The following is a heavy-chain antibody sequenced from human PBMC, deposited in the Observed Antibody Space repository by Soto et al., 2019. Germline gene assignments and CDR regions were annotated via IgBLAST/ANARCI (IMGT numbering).Heavy chain of an antibody. CDR1: GGTFSSYA. CDR3: ARCIQQWMLGDYGMDV. CDR2: IIPIFGTA. D-gene: IGHD6-19*01. J-gene: IGHJ6*02. Sequence: QVQPVQSGAEVKKPGSSVKVSCKASGGTFSSYAISWVRQAPGQGLEWMGGIIPIFGTANYAQTFQGRVTITADDSTSTAYMELSSLRSEDTAVSYCARCIQQWMLGDYGMDVWGHGTTVTVSS. V-gene: IGHV1-69*01.